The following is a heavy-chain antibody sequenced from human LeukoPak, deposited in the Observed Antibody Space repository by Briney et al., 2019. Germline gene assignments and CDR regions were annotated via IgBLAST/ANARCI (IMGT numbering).Heavy chain of an antibody. Sequence: GASVKVSCKASGYTFTGYYMHWVRQARGQGLGWMGWINPNSGGTNYAQKFQGRVTMTRDTSISTAYMELSRRRSDDTAVYYCARTVLRYYFDYWGQGTLVTVSS. J-gene: IGHJ4*02. D-gene: IGHD4-11*01. CDR1: GYTFTGYY. V-gene: IGHV1-2*02. CDR3: ARTVLRYYFDY. CDR2: INPNSGGT.